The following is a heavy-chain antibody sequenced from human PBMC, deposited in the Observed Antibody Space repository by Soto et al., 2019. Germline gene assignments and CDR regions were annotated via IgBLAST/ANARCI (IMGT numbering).Heavy chain of an antibody. V-gene: IGHV4-39*01. J-gene: IGHJ4*02. CDR1: GGSISSSTYY. D-gene: IGHD4-17*01. CDR3: ANSYGDYVSY. Sequence: QLQLQESGPGLVKPSETLSLTCTVSGGSISSSTYYWGWIRQPPGKGLEWIGSIYYSGSTYYNPSLKSRVTISVDTSRNQFSLKLSSVTAADAAVYYCANSYGDYVSYWGQGTLVTVSS. CDR2: IYYSGST.